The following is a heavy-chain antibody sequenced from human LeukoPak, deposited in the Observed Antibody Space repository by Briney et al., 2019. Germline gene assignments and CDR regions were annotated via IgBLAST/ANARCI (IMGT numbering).Heavy chain of an antibody. CDR1: GGSFSGKY. D-gene: IGHD5-18*01. J-gene: IGHJ4*02. CDR2: ITYSGSI. V-gene: IGHV4-34*01. CDR3: ARHYSGYSYGYPFDY. Sequence: PSETLSLTCAVSGGSFSGKYWTWIRQPPGKGLEWIGEITYSGSIYYNPSLKSRVTISVDTSKNQFSLKLNSVTAADTAVYYCARHYSGYSYGYPFDYWGQGTLVTVSS.